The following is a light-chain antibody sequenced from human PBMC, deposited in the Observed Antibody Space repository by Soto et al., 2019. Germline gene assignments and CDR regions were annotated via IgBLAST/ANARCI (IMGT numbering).Light chain of an antibody. CDR1: QSVSSY. V-gene: IGKV3-11*01. Sequence: LSPGERATLSCRASQSVSSYLAWYQQKPGQAPRLLIYDASNRATGIPARFSGIGSGTDFTLTISSLEPEDFAVYYCQQRSNWPITFGPGTKVDIK. CDR2: DAS. J-gene: IGKJ3*01. CDR3: QQRSNWPIT.